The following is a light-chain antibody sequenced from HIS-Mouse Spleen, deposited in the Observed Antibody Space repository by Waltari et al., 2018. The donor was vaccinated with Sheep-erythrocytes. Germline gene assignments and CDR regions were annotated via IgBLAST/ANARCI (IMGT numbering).Light chain of an antibody. V-gene: IGLV1-36*01. Sequence: SLMTQPPSVSEAPRQTCTIACPRNSSNIGNNALTWYQQLPGKAPKLLIYCDVLLTSGVSDRFSGSKSGTSASLAISGLQSEDEADYYCAAWDDSLNGWVFGGGTKLTVL. CDR3: AAWDDSLNGWV. J-gene: IGLJ3*02. CDR1: SSNIGNNA. CDR2: CDV.